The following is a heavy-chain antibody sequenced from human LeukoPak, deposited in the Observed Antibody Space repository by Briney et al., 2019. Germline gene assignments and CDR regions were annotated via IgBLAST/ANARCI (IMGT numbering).Heavy chain of an antibody. CDR1: GASITTYY. D-gene: IGHD6-6*01. CDR2: IYHSGST. Sequence: PSETLSLTCTVSGASITTYYCTWIRQPPGKGLEWIGYIYHSGSTNYNPSLKSRVTISLDTSRNQFSLRLSSVTAADTAVYFCAREYSTSSEGDYFVYWGQGSLVTVSS. V-gene: IGHV4-59*01. J-gene: IGHJ4*02. CDR3: AREYSTSSEGDYFVY.